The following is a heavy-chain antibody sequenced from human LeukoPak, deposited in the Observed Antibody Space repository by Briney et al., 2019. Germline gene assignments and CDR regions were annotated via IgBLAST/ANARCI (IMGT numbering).Heavy chain of an antibody. D-gene: IGHD3-22*01. J-gene: IGHJ4*02. CDR2: INPSGGST. Sequence: ASVKVSCKASGYTFTGYYIHWVRQAPGQGLEWMGWINPSGGSTSYAQKFQGRVTITRDTSTSTVYMELSSLRSEDTAVYYCARDRNEDSSGYPPFDYWGQGTLVTVSS. CDR3: ARDRNEDSSGYPPFDY. V-gene: IGHV1-46*01. CDR1: GYTFTGYY.